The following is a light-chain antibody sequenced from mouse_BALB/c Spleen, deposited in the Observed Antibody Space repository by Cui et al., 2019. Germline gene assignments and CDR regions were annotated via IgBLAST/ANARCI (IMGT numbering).Light chain of an antibody. CDR2: STS. CDR3: HQWSSYPWT. V-gene: IGKV4-80*01. CDR1: SCVSY. J-gene: IGKJ1*01. Sequence: QIVLTQTLAIMSASLGEEITLTCSASSCVSYMHWYQQKSGTSPKLLIYSTSNLASGVPSRFSGSGSGTFYSLTISSVEAEDAADYYCHQWSSYPWTFGGGTKLEIK.